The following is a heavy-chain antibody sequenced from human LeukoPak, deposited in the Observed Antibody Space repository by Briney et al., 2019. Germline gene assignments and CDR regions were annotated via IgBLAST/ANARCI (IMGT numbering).Heavy chain of an antibody. CDR2: FDPKDGET. Sequence: ASVKVSCRVSGYTLTELSMHWVRQAPGKGLEWMGGFDPKDGETIYAQKFQGRVTMTEDTSTDTAYMELSSLRSEDTAVYYCATNLFSNAFDIWGQGTMVTVSS. D-gene: IGHD2/OR15-2a*01. V-gene: IGHV1-24*01. J-gene: IGHJ3*02. CDR1: GYTLTELS. CDR3: ATNLFSNAFDI.